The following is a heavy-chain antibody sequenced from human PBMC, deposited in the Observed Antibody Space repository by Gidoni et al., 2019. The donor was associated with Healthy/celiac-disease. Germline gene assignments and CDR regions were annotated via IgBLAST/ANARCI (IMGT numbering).Heavy chain of an antibody. CDR1: GGSISSYY. V-gene: IGHV4-59*01. CDR3: ARGGRLGTGYSYGLTDY. Sequence: QVQLQESGPGLVKPSETLSLTCTVSGGSISSYYWSWIRQPPGKGLEWIGYIYYSGSTNYNPSLKSRVTISVDTSKNQFSLKLSSVTAADTAVYYCARGGRLGTGYSYGLTDYWGQGTLVTVSS. D-gene: IGHD5-18*01. CDR2: IYYSGST. J-gene: IGHJ4*02.